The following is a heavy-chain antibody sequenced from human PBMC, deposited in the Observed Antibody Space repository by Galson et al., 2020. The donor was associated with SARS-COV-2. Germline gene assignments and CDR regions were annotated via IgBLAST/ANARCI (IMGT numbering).Heavy chain of an antibody. D-gene: IGHD3-22*01. CDR1: GYSISSGYY. V-gene: IGHV4-38-2*01. CDR2: IYHSGST. J-gene: IGHJ6*02. Sequence: ASETLSLTCAVSGYSISSGYYWGWIRQPPGKGLEWIGSIYHSGSTYYNPSLKSRVTISVDTSKNQFSLKLSSVTAADTAVYYCARVHYYDSSGYYPALLHYYGMDVWGQGTTVTVSS. CDR3: ARVHYYDSSGYYPALLHYYGMDV.